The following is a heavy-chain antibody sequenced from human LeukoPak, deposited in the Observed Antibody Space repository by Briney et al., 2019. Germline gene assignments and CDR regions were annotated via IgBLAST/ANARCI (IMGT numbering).Heavy chain of an antibody. CDR3: AREVPIVRGLRWDY. Sequence: SETLSLTCTVSGDSISSYYWKWVRQSPGKGLEWIGYIYYSGSTNCDPSLKSRVTISIDTSKNQFSLKLRSVTAADTAVYYCAREVPIVRGLRWDYWGQGTLVTVSS. J-gene: IGHJ4*02. CDR1: GDSISSYY. CDR2: IYYSGST. D-gene: IGHD3-10*01. V-gene: IGHV4-59*01.